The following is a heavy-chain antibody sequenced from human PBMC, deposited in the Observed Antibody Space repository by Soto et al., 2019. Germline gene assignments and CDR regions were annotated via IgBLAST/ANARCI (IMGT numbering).Heavy chain of an antibody. V-gene: IGHV4-4*02. CDR2: IYHSGST. CDR1: GGSISGSNW. Sequence: SETLSLTCAVSGGSISGSNWWSWVRQPPGKGLEWIGEIYHSGSTNYNPSLKSRVTISVDKSKNQLSLKLSSVTAADTAVYYCAREGEVRGVIFSDLCDPWCQGTLFT. D-gene: IGHD3-10*01. J-gene: IGHJ5*02. CDR3: AREGEVRGVIFSDLCDP.